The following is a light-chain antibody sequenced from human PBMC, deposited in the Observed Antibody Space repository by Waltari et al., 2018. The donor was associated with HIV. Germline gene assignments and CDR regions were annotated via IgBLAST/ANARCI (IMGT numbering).Light chain of an antibody. V-gene: IGLV3-21*02. Sequence: SYVVTQPPSVSVAPGQTAMLTSWGNNIGTKSVPWYQQKPGQAPVLVVYDESDRPSGIPERFSGSNSGNTATLTISRVEAGDEADYHCQVWDSSSDNLVVFGGGTKLTVL. CDR2: DES. J-gene: IGLJ2*01. CDR1: NIGTKS. CDR3: QVWDSSSDNLVV.